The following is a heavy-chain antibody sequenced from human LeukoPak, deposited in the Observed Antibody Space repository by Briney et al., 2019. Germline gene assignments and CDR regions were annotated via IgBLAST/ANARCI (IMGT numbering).Heavy chain of an antibody. CDR3: ARGSNFFGTGTFDYHFYYYGMDV. Sequence: GGSLRLSCSASGFTFGDYSMNWVRQAPGKGLEWVSSISYTSSYMYYADSVKGRFTISRDNAKNSVYLQISSLRAEDTAVYYCARGSNFFGTGTFDYHFYYYGMDVWGQGTTVTVSS. J-gene: IGHJ6*02. CDR1: GFTFGDYS. CDR2: ISYTSSYM. D-gene: IGHD1-1*01. V-gene: IGHV3-21*01.